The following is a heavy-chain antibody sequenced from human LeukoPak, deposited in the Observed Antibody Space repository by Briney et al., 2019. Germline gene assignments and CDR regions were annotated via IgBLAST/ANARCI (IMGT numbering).Heavy chain of an antibody. CDR3: AKELKRIAVAGSGDY. Sequence: GGSLRLSCAASGFTFSSYAMTWVRQAPGKGLEWVSAISGSGDSTFHADSVKGRFTISRDNSKNTLSLQMNSLRVEDTAVYYCAKELKRIAVAGSGDYWGQGTLVTVSS. J-gene: IGHJ4*02. CDR2: ISGSGDST. D-gene: IGHD6-19*01. V-gene: IGHV3-23*01. CDR1: GFTFSSYA.